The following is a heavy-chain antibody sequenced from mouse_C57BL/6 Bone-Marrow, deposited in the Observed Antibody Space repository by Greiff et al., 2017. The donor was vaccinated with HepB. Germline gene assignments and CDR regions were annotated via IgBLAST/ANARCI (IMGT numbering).Heavy chain of an antibody. CDR3: TRDTTVVALYYYAMDY. J-gene: IGHJ4*01. D-gene: IGHD1-1*01. CDR1: GYTFTSYW. CDR2: IYPGNSDT. Sequence: VQLQQSGTVLARPGASVKMSCKTSGYTFTSYWMHWVKQRPGQGLAWIGAIYPGNSDTSYNQKFKGKAKLTAVTSASTAYMELSSLTNEDSAVYYCTRDTTVVALYYYAMDYWGQGTSVTVSS. V-gene: IGHV1-5*01.